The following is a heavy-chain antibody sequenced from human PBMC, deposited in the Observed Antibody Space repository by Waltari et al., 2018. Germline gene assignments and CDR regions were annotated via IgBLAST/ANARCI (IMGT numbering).Heavy chain of an antibody. CDR2: IIPIFGTA. J-gene: IGHJ3*02. Sequence: QVQLVQSGAEVKKPGSSVKVSCKAYGGTFSSYAITWVRQAPGQGREWRGGIIPIFGTANYEQKFQGRVTITADESTSTAYMELSSLRSEDTAVYYCARASRVYRQRGLAFDIWGQGTMVTVSS. CDR3: ARASRVYRQRGLAFDI. D-gene: IGHD2-8*01. V-gene: IGHV1-69*12. CDR1: GGTFSSYA.